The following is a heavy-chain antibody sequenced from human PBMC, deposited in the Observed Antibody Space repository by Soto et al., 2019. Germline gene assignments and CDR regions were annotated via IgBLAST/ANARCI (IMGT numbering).Heavy chain of an antibody. CDR1: GFTFSSYS. D-gene: IGHD5-12*01. CDR2: ISSSSTI. Sequence: GGSLRLSCAASGFTFSSYSMNWVRQAPGKGLEWVSYISSSSTIYYADSVKGRFTISRDNAKNSLYLQMNSLRDEDTAVYYCAREGGYLPVDYWGQGTLVTVSS. J-gene: IGHJ4*02. CDR3: AREGGYLPVDY. V-gene: IGHV3-48*02.